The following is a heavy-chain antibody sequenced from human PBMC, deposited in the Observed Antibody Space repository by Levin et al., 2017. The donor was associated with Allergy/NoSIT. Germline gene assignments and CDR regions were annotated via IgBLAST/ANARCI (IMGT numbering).Heavy chain of an antibody. D-gene: IGHD3-10*01. J-gene: IGHJ4*02. V-gene: IGHV3-23*01. CDR3: GARSPVYYGSGSYPFDY. CDR2: ISSSGSGT. Sequence: LSLTCAASGFIVNNYAMSWVRQAPGKGLEWVSAISSSGSGTYYADSVKGRFTISRDSSKNTLYLQMNSLRAEDTAVYYCGARSPVYYGSGSYPFDYWGQGTLVTVSS. CDR1: GFIVNNYA.